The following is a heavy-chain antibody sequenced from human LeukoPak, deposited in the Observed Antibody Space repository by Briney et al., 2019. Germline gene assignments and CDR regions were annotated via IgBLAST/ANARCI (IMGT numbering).Heavy chain of an antibody. CDR1: GGSISRYY. CDR3: ARSDYHNSGSHTVFDAFDI. V-gene: IGHV4-59*01. D-gene: IGHD3-10*01. CDR2: IGDSGNT. Sequence: PSETLSLTCTVSGGSISRYYWSWIRRPPGKGLEWIGYIGDSGNTNYNPSLESQVTISVDKSKNQFSLKLSFVTAADTAMYYCARSDYHNSGSHTVFDAFDIWGQGTRVTVSS. J-gene: IGHJ3*02.